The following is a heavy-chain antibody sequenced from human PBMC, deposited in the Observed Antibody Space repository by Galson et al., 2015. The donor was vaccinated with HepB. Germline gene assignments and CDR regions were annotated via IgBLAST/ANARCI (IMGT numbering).Heavy chain of an antibody. J-gene: IGHJ3*02. V-gene: IGHV3-13*01. D-gene: IGHD6-13*01. CDR2: IGTAGDT. CDR1: GFTFSTYD. CDR3: ARGRPYSSSWNNAFDI. Sequence: SLRLSCAASGFTFSTYDMHWVRQGAGKGLEWVSAIGTAGDTYYPGSVKGRFTISRENAKSSLYLQMNSLRAGDTAVYYCARGRPYSSSWNNAFDIWGQGTMVAVSS.